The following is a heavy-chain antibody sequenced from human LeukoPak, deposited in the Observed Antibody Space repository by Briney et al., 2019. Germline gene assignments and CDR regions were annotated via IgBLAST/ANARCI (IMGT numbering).Heavy chain of an antibody. V-gene: IGHV4-59*01. J-gene: IGHJ2*01. D-gene: IGHD3-22*01. CDR3: ARDSGHSSAYYWYFDL. CDR1: SGSISAYS. CDR2: ISYSGTT. Sequence: SETLSLTCTVSSGSISAYSWSWIRQPPGKGLEWIGYISYSGTTNYNPSLKSRVTISVDTSKNQFSLKLNSVTAADTAVYHCARDSGHSSAYYWYFDLWGRGTLVTVSS.